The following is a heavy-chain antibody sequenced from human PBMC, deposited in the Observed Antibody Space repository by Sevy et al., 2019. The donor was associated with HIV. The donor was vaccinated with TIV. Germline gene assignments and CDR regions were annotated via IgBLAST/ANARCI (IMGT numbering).Heavy chain of an antibody. D-gene: IGHD1-1*01. CDR2: SDYSGST. CDR1: GASISSYY. Sequence: SETLSLTCTVSGASISSYYWNWIRQPPGKELEWIGYSDYSGSTNYNPSLKSRVTISLDTSKNQVSLRMSTVTTADTAVYYCARGGARDGYNFPDSWGQGILVTVSS. J-gene: IGHJ4*02. CDR3: ARGGARDGYNFPDS. V-gene: IGHV4-59*01.